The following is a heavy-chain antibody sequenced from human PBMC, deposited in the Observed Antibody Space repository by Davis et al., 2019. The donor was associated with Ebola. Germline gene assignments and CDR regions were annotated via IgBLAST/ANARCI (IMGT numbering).Heavy chain of an antibody. V-gene: IGHV3-21*04. CDR2: ISSDSDYI. CDR1: GFTFSTYS. J-gene: IGHJ4*02. Sequence: GESLKISCAASGFTFSTYSMSWVRQAPGTGLEWVSSISSDSDYIYYADSAKGRFTIPRDNAKNSLYLQMNSLRAEDTAGYYWARESTGVDYWGQGTLVTVSS. CDR3: ARESTGVDY. D-gene: IGHD2-2*01.